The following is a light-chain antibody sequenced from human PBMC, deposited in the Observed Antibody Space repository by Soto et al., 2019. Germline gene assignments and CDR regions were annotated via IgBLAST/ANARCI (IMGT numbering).Light chain of an antibody. Sequence: EIMLTQSPATLSLSPGERATLSCRASQSVSSYLAWCQQKPGQAPRLLIYDASNRATGIPARFSGSGSGTDFTLTISSLEPEDFAVYYCQRRSNWPLTFGGGTMVDIK. CDR1: QSVSSY. CDR2: DAS. J-gene: IGKJ4*01. V-gene: IGKV3-11*01. CDR3: QRRSNWPLT.